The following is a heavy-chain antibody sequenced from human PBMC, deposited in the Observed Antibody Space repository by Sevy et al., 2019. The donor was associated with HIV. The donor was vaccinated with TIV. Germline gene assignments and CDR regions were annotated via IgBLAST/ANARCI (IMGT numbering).Heavy chain of an antibody. CDR3: ARTATPLITRIVVGKRDDYFDY. Sequence: GGSLRLSCAASGFTFSSYGMHWVRQAPGKGLEWVAVIWYDGSNEYYVDSVNGRFTISRDNSKNTLYLQMNSLRAEDTAVYYCARTATPLITRIVVGKRDDYFDYWGQGTLVTVSS. CDR2: IWYDGSNE. D-gene: IGHD3-22*01. V-gene: IGHV3-33*01. J-gene: IGHJ4*02. CDR1: GFTFSSYG.